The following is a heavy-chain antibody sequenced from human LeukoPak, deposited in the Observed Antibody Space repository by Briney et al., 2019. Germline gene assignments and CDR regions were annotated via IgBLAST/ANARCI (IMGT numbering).Heavy chain of an antibody. D-gene: IGHD4-17*01. CDR1: GXTVSSNY. V-gene: IGHV3-53*01. J-gene: IGHJ4*02. Sequence: PGGSLRLSCAASGXTVSSNYLSWVRQAPGKGLESVSVIYSGGSTYYADSVKGRFTISRDNSKNTLYLQLNSLRGEDTAVYYCASQTTVKYYFDYWGQGTLVTVSS. CDR2: IYSGGST. CDR3: ASQTTVKYYFDY.